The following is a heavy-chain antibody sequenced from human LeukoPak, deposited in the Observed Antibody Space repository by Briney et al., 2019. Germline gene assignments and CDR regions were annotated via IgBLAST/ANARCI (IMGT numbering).Heavy chain of an antibody. CDR2: IYTSGST. CDR3: ARDHGALLWSGGWYFDL. Sequence: PSETLSLTCTVSGGSISSYYWSWIRQPAGKGLEWMGRIYTSGSTNYNPSLKSRVTMSVDTSKNQFSLKLSSVTAADTAVYYCARDHGALLWSGGWYFDLWGRGTLVTVSS. CDR1: GGSISSYY. D-gene: IGHD4-17*01. J-gene: IGHJ2*01. V-gene: IGHV4-4*07.